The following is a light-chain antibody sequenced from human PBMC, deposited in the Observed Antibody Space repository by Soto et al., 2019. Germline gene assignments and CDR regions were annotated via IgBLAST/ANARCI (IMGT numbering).Light chain of an antibody. Sequence: QSALTQPRSVSGSPGQSVTISWTGTSGDVGGYNYVSWYQQHPGKAPKLMIYDVSKWPSGVPDRFSGSKSGNTASLTISGLQAEDEADYYCCSYAGNSLWVFGGGTKLTVL. CDR2: DVS. CDR1: SGDVGGYNY. CDR3: CSYAGNSLWV. V-gene: IGLV2-11*01. J-gene: IGLJ3*02.